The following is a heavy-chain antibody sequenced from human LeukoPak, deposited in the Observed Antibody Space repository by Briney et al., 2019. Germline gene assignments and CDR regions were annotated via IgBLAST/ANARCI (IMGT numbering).Heavy chain of an antibody. CDR2: IIPIFGTA. D-gene: IGHD2-21*01. V-gene: IGHV1-69*13. J-gene: IGHJ5*02. CDR3: ARDRGEGLFDP. Sequence: GASVKVSCKASGGTFSSYAISWVRQAPGQGLGWMGGIIPIFGTANYAQKFQGRVTITADESTSTAYMELSSLRSEDTAVYYCARDRGEGLFDPWGQGTLVTVSS. CDR1: GGTFSSYA.